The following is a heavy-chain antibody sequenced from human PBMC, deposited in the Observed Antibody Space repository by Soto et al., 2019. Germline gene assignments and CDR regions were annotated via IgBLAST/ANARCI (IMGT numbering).Heavy chain of an antibody. Sequence: SETLSLTCTVSGGSISSSSYYWGWIRQPPGKGLEWIGSIYYSGSTYYNPSLKSRVTISVDTSKNQLSLKLSSVTAADTALYYCARLLDCSSTSCYVRYFQHWGQGTLVTVS. CDR3: ARLLDCSSTSCYVRYFQH. CDR2: IYYSGST. D-gene: IGHD2-2*01. J-gene: IGHJ1*01. CDR1: GGSISSSSYY. V-gene: IGHV4-39*01.